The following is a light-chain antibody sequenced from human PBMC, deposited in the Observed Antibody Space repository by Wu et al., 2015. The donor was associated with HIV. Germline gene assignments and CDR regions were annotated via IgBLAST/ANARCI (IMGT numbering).Light chain of an antibody. Sequence: EIVMTQSPGTLSLSPGERATLSCRASQSVGSNLAWYQQKPGQAPRLLIYGASIRASGFPARFTGSGSGTEFTLTISSLQSEDFAVYYCQQYNNWPESFGQGTRLEI. CDR3: QQYNNWPES. CDR2: GAS. J-gene: IGKJ2*03. CDR1: QSVGSN. V-gene: IGKV3-15*01.